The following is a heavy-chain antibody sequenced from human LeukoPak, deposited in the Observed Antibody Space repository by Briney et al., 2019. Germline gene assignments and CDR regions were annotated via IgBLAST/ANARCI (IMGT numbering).Heavy chain of an antibody. J-gene: IGHJ5*02. Sequence: GGSLRLSCAASGFTFSSYAMSWVRQAPGKGLEWVSAISGSGGSTYYADSVKGRFTISRDNSKNTLYLQMNSLGAEDTAVYHCARGSDSGFDPWGQGTLVTVSS. CDR2: ISGSGGST. D-gene: IGHD3-22*01. CDR3: ARGSDSGFDP. V-gene: IGHV3-23*01. CDR1: GFTFSSYA.